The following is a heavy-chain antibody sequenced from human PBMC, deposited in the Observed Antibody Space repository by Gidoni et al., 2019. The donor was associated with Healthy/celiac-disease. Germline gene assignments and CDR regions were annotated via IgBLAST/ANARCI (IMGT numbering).Heavy chain of an antibody. CDR3: ATPLSSGWYQEAHFDL. CDR2: IIPIFGTA. D-gene: IGHD6-19*01. CDR1: GGTFSSYA. J-gene: IGHJ2*01. V-gene: IGHV1-69*06. Sequence: QVQLVQSGAEVKKPGSSVKVSCKASGGTFSSYAISWVRQAPGQGLEWMGGIIPIFGTANYAQKFQGRVTITADKSTSTAYMELSSLRSEDTAVYYCATPLSSGWYQEAHFDLWGRGTLVTVSS.